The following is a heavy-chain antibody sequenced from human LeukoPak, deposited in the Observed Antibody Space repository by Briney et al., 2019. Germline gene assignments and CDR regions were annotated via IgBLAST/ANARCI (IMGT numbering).Heavy chain of an antibody. CDR2: INHSGST. CDR1: GGSFSGYY. CDR3: ARGTPGLYCSGGSCYSLGYYYGMDV. D-gene: IGHD2-15*01. J-gene: IGHJ6*02. Sequence: SETLSLTCAVYGGSFSGYYWSWIRQPPGKGLEWIGEINHSGSTNYNPSLKSRVTISVDTSKNQFSLKLSSVTAADTAVYYCARGTPGLYCSGGSCYSLGYYYGMDVWGQGTTVTVSS. V-gene: IGHV4-34*01.